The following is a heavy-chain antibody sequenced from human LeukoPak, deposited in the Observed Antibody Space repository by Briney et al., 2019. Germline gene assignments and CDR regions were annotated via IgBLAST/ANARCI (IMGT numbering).Heavy chain of an antibody. J-gene: IGHJ4*02. CDR1: GFSFNIYW. D-gene: IGHD3-22*01. Sequence: GGSLRLSCAASGFSFNIYWMSWVSQAPGKGLEWVANIKQDGSDTYYVDSVKGRFTISRDNSKNSLYMQMHGLRAEDTAVYYCATDSGSVAYWGQGTLVTVSS. CDR3: ATDSGSVAY. V-gene: IGHV3-7*02. CDR2: IKQDGSDT.